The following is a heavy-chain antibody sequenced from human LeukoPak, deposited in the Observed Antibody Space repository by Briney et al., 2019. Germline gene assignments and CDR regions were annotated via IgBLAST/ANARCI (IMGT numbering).Heavy chain of an antibody. CDR2: TDSGGST. CDR3: ARGCSSTSCWDYYYMDV. J-gene: IGHJ6*03. V-gene: IGHV3-53*01. CDR1: GFTVSSNY. D-gene: IGHD2-2*01. Sequence: PGGSLRLSCAASGFTVSSNYMSWVRQAPGKGLEWVSVTDSGGSTYYADSVKGRFTISRDNSKNTLYLQMNSLRAEDTAVYYCARGCSSTSCWDYYYMDVWGKGTTVTVSS.